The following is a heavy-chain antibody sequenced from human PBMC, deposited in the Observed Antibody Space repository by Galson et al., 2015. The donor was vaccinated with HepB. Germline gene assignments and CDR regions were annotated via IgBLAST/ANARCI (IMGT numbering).Heavy chain of an antibody. V-gene: IGHV3-23*01. CDR2: ISGSGGST. CDR3: AKDAPGYSSSWYMAAAFDI. CDR1: GFTFGSYA. D-gene: IGHD6-13*01. J-gene: IGHJ3*02. Sequence: SLRLSCAASGFTFGSYAMSWVRQAPGKGLEWVSAISGSGGSTYYADSVKGRFTISRDNSKNTLYLQMNSLRAEDTAVYYCAKDAPGYSSSWYMAAAFDIWGQGTMVTVSS.